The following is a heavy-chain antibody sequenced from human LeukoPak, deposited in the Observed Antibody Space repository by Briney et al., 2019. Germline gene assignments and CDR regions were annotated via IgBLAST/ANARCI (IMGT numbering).Heavy chain of an antibody. Sequence: PSETLSLTCTVSGGSISSYYWSWIRQPAGKGLEWIGRTHTSGSTSYNPSLKSRVTMSIDTSKNQFSLKLSSVTAADTAVYYCARDTYYYGSGTYYFNYWGQGTLVTVSS. J-gene: IGHJ4*02. V-gene: IGHV4-4*07. CDR2: THTSGST. CDR1: GGSISSYY. CDR3: ARDTYYYGSGTYYFNY. D-gene: IGHD3-10*01.